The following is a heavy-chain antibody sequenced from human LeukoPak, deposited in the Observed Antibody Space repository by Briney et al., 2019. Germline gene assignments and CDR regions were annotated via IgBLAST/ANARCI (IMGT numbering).Heavy chain of an antibody. CDR3: RIQDTATFDY. J-gene: IGHJ4*02. CDR2: ISGSGGST. D-gene: IGHD5-18*01. V-gene: IGHV3-23*01. CDR1: GFTFSSYS. Sequence: PGGSLRLSCAASGFTFSSYSMNWVRQAPGKGLEWVSAISGSGGSTYYADSVKGRFTISRDNSKNTLYLQMNSLRAEDTAVYYCRIQDTATFDYWGQGTLVTVSS.